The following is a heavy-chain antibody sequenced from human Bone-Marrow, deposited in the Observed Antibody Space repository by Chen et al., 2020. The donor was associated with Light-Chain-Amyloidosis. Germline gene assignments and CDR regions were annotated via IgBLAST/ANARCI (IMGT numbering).Heavy chain of an antibody. CDR3: ARRRDGYNFDY. Sequence: ELQLEKSGPEVKKPGESRKISCKGSGYTFPNYWIGWVRQMPGKGLEWMGVIYPDDSDARYSPSFEGQVTISADKSITTAYLQWRSLKASDTAMYYCARRRDGYNFDYWGQGTLVTVSS. CDR2: IYPDDSDA. D-gene: IGHD5-12*01. CDR1: GYTFPNYW. J-gene: IGHJ4*02. V-gene: IGHV5-51*01.